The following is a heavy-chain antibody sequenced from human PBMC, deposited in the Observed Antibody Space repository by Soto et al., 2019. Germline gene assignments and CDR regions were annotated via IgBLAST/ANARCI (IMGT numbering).Heavy chain of an antibody. J-gene: IGHJ4*02. Sequence: QVLLVESGGGLVKPGGSLRLSCAASGFTFSDYYMGWIRQAPGKGLEWVSYISPSDSTIYYADSVKGRFTISRDNAKNSLYLQMNSLGADDTAVYYCARNGRDGDYGNCWGQGTLVTVSS. CDR1: GFTFSDYY. CDR2: ISPSDSTI. CDR3: ARNGRDGDYGNC. V-gene: IGHV3-11*01. D-gene: IGHD4-17*01.